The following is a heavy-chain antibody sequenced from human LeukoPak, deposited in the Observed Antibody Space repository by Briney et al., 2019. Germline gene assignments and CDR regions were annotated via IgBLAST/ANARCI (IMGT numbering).Heavy chain of an antibody. Sequence: SETLSLTCTVSGDSITSSSYYWGWIRQSPGKGLAWIGSIFYTGWTYSNPSLRGRVSISVDTSTNQFSLKLKSVTAADTAVYYCARDSVARLYSDSLGWLDPWGQGTLVTVSS. D-gene: IGHD1-26*01. CDR1: GDSITSSSYY. CDR2: IFYTGWT. CDR3: ARDSVARLYSDSLGWLDP. J-gene: IGHJ5*02. V-gene: IGHV4-39*07.